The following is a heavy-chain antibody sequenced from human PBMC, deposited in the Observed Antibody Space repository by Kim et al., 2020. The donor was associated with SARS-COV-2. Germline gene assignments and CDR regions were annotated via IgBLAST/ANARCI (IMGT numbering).Heavy chain of an antibody. V-gene: IGHV3-30*18. J-gene: IGHJ4*02. D-gene: IGHD3-22*01. CDR3: AKEYYYDSSGFFDY. CDR2: ISYDGSNK. Sequence: GGSLRLSCAASGFTFSSYGMHWVRQAPGKGLEWVAVISYDGSNKYYADSVKGRFTISRDNSKNTLYLQMNSLRAEDTAVYYCAKEYYYDSSGFFDYWGQGTLVTVSS. CDR1: GFTFSSYG.